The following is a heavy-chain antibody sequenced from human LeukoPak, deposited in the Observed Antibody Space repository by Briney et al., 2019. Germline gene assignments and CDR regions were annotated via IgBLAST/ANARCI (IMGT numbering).Heavy chain of an antibody. Sequence: SETLSLTCAVYGGSFSGYYWSWIRQPPGKGLEWIGEINHSGGTNYNPSLKSRVTISVDTSKNQFSLKLSSVTAADTAVYYCARGRPSGRYYYGMDVWGQGTTVTVSS. D-gene: IGHD6-6*01. CDR1: GGSFSGYY. V-gene: IGHV4-34*01. CDR3: ARGRPSGRYYYGMDV. J-gene: IGHJ6*02. CDR2: INHSGGT.